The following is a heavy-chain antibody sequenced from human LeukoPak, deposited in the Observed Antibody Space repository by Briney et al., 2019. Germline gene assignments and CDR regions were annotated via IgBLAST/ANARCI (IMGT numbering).Heavy chain of an antibody. J-gene: IGHJ6*02. CDR1: GGSLSSYY. V-gene: IGHV4-59*01. D-gene: IGHD2-21*02. Sequence: PSETLSLTSTVSGGSLSSYYWSWIRQPPGKGLEWIGYIHYSGSTNYNPSLKSRVTISVDTSKNQFSLKLSSVTAADTAVYYCARTCGGDCCFPRGMDVWGQGTTVTVSS. CDR3: ARTCGGDCCFPRGMDV. CDR2: IHYSGST.